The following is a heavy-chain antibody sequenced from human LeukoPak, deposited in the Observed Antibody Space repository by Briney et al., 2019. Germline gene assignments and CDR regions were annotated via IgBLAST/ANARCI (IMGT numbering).Heavy chain of an antibody. J-gene: IGHJ3*02. V-gene: IGHV3-23*01. CDR3: ARVGSGRRAFDI. D-gene: IGHD3-10*01. CDR1: GFTFSSYA. Sequence: GGSLRLSCAASGFTFSSYAMSWVRQAPGKGLEWVSAISGSGGSTYYADSVKGRFTISRDNSKNTLYLQMNSLRSDDTAVYYCARVGSGRRAFDIWGQGTMVTVSS. CDR2: ISGSGGST.